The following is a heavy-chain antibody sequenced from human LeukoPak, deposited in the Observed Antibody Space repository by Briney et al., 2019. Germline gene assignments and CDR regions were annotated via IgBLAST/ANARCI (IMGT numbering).Heavy chain of an antibody. Sequence: ASVKVSCKASGYTFTSYDINWVRQATGQGLEWMGWMNPNSGNTGYAQKFQGRVTITRNTSISTAYMELSSLRSEDTAVYYCARGHTGYSSGWYTGDWYFDLWGRGTLVTVSS. D-gene: IGHD6-19*01. J-gene: IGHJ2*01. CDR3: ARGHTGYSSGWYTGDWYFDL. CDR1: GYTFTSYD. CDR2: MNPNSGNT. V-gene: IGHV1-8*03.